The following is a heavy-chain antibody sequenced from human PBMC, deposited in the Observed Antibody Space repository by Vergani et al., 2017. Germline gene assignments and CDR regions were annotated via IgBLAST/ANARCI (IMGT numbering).Heavy chain of an antibody. D-gene: IGHD3-9*01. Sequence: QVQLVESGGGVVQPGGSLRLSCAASGFTFSSYGMHWVRQAPGKGLEWVAFIRYDGSNKYYADSVKGRFTISRDNSKNTLYLQMNSLRAEDTAVYYCAKDRPQVRYFYWLPPPHCCHYGMDVWGQXPKV. J-gene: IGHJ6*02. CDR2: IRYDGSNK. V-gene: IGHV3-30*02. CDR1: GFTFSSYG. CDR3: AKDRPQVRYFYWLPPPHCCHYGMDV.